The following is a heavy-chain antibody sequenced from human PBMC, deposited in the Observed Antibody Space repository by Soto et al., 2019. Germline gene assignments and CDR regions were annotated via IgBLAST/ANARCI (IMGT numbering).Heavy chain of an antibody. D-gene: IGHD3-22*01. CDR1: GYNFTRYG. CDR3: ARGNHDSSGWDFDL. V-gene: IGHV1-18*04. CDR2: ISGSNGHT. Sequence: QVQLVQSGPEVKKPGASVKVSCKASGYNFTRYGITWVRQAPGQGLEWMGWISGSNGHTNYVQNFQGRVTMTTDTSTRTGYMELRTLRSDDTAVYFCARGNHDSSGWDFDLWGRGTLVTVSS. J-gene: IGHJ2*01.